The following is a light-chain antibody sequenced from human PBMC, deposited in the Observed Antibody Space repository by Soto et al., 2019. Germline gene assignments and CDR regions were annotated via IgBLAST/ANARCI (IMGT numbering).Light chain of an antibody. CDR2: EVT. CDR3: SSYAGSNNVV. Sequence: QSALTQPPSASGSPGQSVTISCAGTSSDVGAFNYVSWYQQHPGKAPKLMIYEVTNRPSGVPNHFSGYKSDNTTALTVSMRQAEDEADYYCSSYAGSNNVVFGAGTKVTVL. CDR1: SSDVGAFNY. J-gene: IGLJ2*01. V-gene: IGLV2-8*01.